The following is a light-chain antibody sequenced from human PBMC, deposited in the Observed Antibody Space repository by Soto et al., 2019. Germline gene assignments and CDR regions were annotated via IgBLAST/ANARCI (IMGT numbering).Light chain of an antibody. CDR2: WAS. CDR3: QQYHSDPIT. Sequence: LITQSHDSLPVSLSGKANSNWMSVHVFLSNSDNKNYLAWFQQKPGQPPKLLFYWASTRESGVPDRFSGSGSATDFTLTISSLQAEDVAVYYCQQYHSDPITFGQGTRLEIK. V-gene: IGKV4-1*01. J-gene: IGKJ5*01. CDR1: HVFLSNSDNKNY.